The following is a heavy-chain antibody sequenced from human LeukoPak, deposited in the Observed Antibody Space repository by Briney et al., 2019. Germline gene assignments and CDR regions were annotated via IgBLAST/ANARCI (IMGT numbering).Heavy chain of an antibody. J-gene: IGHJ6*03. Sequence: SETLSLTCTVSGGSVSDYYWSWIRQSPGKGLEWIGYIYYTGTSYNPSLKSRVTISADTSKNQFSLKLSSVTAADTAVYYCARMSRWLQFNYYYYMDVWGKGTTVTVSS. CDR3: ARMSRWLQFNYYYYMDV. CDR1: GGSVSDYY. D-gene: IGHD5-24*01. CDR2: IYYTGT. V-gene: IGHV4-59*02.